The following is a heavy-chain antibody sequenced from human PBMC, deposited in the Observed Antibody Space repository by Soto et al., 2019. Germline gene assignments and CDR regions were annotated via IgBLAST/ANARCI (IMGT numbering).Heavy chain of an antibody. V-gene: IGHV3-15*01. CDR2: IISKTDGGTT. D-gene: IGHD3-22*01. CDR3: NTLNMIAVDHFDY. CDR1: EFIFNRAW. J-gene: IGHJ4*02. Sequence: LXLSCPPSEFIFNRAWVDWVLQAPVKGLEWIGRIISKTDGGTTDYAAPVKGRFTISRDDSKNTLFLQMNSLKTEDTAVYYCNTLNMIAVDHFDYWGQGTLVTVSS.